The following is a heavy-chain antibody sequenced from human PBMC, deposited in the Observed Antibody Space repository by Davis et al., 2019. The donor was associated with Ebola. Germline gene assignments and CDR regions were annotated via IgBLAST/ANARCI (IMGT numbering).Heavy chain of an antibody. D-gene: IGHD6-19*01. V-gene: IGHV3-23*01. CDR3: AKDAAVAGTVPVPVYFDY. CDR1: GFTFSSYA. Sequence: PGGSLRLSCAASGFTFSSYAMSWVRQAPGKGLEWVSAISGSGGSTYYADSVKGRFTISRDNSKNTLYLQMNSLRAEDTAVYYCAKDAAVAGTVPVPVYFDYWGQGTLVTVSS. CDR2: ISGSGGST. J-gene: IGHJ4*02.